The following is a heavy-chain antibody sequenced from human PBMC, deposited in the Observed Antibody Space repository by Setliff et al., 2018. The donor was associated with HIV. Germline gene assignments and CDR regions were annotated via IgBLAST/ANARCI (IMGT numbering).Heavy chain of an antibody. D-gene: IGHD3-22*01. J-gene: IGHJ5*02. CDR3: ASRIYYYDSSRVLREEGFDP. V-gene: IGHV4-39*01. CDR2: IHYNDGKT. Sequence: PSETLSLTCTVSGDSITNSMHYWSWIRQPPGKGLEFIGSIHYNDGKTYYNAALRSRVTISADTSKNQFSPKLNSVTAADTAVYYCASRIYYYDSSRVLREEGFDPWGQGTLVTVSS. CDR1: GDSITNSMHY.